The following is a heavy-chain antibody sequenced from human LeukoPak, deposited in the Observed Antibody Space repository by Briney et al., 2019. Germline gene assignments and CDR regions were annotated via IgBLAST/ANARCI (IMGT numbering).Heavy chain of an antibody. CDR3: ARVSPFYDRDGYKVYGMDV. Sequence: SETLSLTCTVSGGSIKNFYWYWVRQPPGKGLEWIGYIYHTGSTNYNPSLKNRVTMSVDTSKNLLSLRLTYLTAADTAVYYCARVSPFYDRDGYKVYGMDVWGQGTTVTVSS. J-gene: IGHJ6*02. V-gene: IGHV4-59*01. CDR1: GGSIKNFY. CDR2: IYHTGST. D-gene: IGHD3-22*01.